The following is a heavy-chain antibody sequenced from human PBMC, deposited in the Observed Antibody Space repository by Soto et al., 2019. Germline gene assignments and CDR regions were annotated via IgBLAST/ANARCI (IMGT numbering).Heavy chain of an antibody. CDR1: GFTFSRYS. D-gene: IGHD2-8*01. V-gene: IGHV3-21*01. Sequence: EVQLVESGGGLVKPGGSLRLSCADSGFTFSRYSMHWDRQAPGKGLEWVSFISSSSSYIYYADSVKGRFTISRDDAENSLYVQMNSLRAEDTAVYYCARVNGPNYVDYWGQGTLVTVSS. CDR2: ISSSSSYI. CDR3: ARVNGPNYVDY. J-gene: IGHJ4*02.